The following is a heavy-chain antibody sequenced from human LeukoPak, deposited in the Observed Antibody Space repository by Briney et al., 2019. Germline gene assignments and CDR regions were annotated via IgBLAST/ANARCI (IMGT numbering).Heavy chain of an antibody. D-gene: IGHD5-18*01. CDR3: ARQTISGYSYGYLPTESHFDY. Sequence: PSETLSLTCTVSGGSISSSSYYWGWIRQPPGKGLEWIGSIYYSGSTYYNPSLKSRVTISVDTSKNQFSLKLSSVTAADTAVYYCARQTISGYSYGYLPTESHFDYWGQGTLVAVSS. J-gene: IGHJ4*02. CDR1: GGSISSSSYY. CDR2: IYYSGST. V-gene: IGHV4-39*01.